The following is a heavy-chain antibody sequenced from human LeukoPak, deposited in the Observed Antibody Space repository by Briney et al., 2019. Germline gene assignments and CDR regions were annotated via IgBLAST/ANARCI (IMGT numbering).Heavy chain of an antibody. CDR3: ARVVPMYSSDWYDDY. Sequence: SGPTLVKPTQTLTLTCTFSGFSLSTSGVGVGWIRQPPGKGLEWIGSIYYSGSTYYNPSLKSRVTISVDTSKNQFSLKLSSVTAADTAVYYCARVVPMYSSDWYDDYWGQGTLVTVSS. CDR1: GFSLSTSGVG. J-gene: IGHJ4*02. V-gene: IGHV4-39*01. CDR2: IYYSGST. D-gene: IGHD6-19*01.